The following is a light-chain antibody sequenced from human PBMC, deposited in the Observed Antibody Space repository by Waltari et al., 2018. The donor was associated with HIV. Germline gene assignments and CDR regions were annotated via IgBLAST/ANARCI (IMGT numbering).Light chain of an antibody. V-gene: IGLV2-11*01. CDR1: NSDVGSYNL. J-gene: IGLJ2*01. CDR2: QVN. CDR3: CLYTGDYVI. Sequence: QSALTQPRSVSGSPGQSVTISCTGTNSDVGSYNLVSWYQHHPGKVPKIMIYQVNNRPSGVPDLFSGSKSGNTASLTVSGLQPEDEADYYCCLYTGDYVIFGGGTKLTVL.